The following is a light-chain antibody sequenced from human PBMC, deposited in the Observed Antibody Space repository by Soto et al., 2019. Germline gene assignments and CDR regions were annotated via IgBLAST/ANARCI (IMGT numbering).Light chain of an antibody. J-gene: IGKJ1*01. CDR2: WAS. CDR3: QQYDSTPWT. V-gene: IGKV4-1*01. CDR1: RRGFYSSNNMYY. Sequence: VLTTYPDSLPVCFGGGGTINSEWGRRGFYSSNNMYYLAWYQQKAGQPPKLLIYWASTRESGVPDRFGGSGSGKEFTLTINSLQDEDVVVYCCQQYDSTPWTFGQGTRV.